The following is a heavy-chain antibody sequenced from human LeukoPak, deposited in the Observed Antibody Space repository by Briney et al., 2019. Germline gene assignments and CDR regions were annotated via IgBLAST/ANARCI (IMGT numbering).Heavy chain of an antibody. D-gene: IGHD5-18*01. Sequence: GGSLRLSCAASGFTVSSNYMSWVRQAPGKGLEWVSVIYSGGSTYYADSVKGRFTISRDKSKNTLYLQMNSLRAEDTAVYYCAREYTDSFDYWGQGTLVTVSS. CDR2: IYSGGST. CDR3: AREYTDSFDY. V-gene: IGHV3-53*01. J-gene: IGHJ4*02. CDR1: GFTVSSNY.